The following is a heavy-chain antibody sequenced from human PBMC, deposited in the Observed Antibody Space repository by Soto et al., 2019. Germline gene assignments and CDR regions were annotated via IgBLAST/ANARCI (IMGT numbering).Heavy chain of an antibody. CDR3: AREPLAHSYFDL. J-gene: IGHJ4*02. CDR1: GGSIGGYY. Sequence: PSETLSLTCTVSGGSIGGYYWSWIRQPAGKGLEWIGRMYNSERTNYNPSLKSRVTMSMDTSKNQFSLRLTSVTAADTAVYFCAREPLAHSYFDLWGQGTLVTVSS. CDR2: MYNSERT. V-gene: IGHV4-4*07.